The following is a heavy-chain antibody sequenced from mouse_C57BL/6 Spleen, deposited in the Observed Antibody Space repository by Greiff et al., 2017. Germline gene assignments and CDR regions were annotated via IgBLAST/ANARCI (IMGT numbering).Heavy chain of an antibody. J-gene: IGHJ1*03. D-gene: IGHD2-1*01. Sequence: QVQLQQPGAELVKPGASVKLSCKASGYTFTSYWMQWVKQRPGQGLEWIGEIDPSDSYTYYNQKFKGKATLTVDTSSSTAYMQLSSLTSEDSAVYYCARYLYGNYVGRYFGVWGTGTTVT. CDR2: IDPSDSYT. CDR3: ARYLYGNYVGRYFGV. V-gene: IGHV1-50*01. CDR1: GYTFTSYW.